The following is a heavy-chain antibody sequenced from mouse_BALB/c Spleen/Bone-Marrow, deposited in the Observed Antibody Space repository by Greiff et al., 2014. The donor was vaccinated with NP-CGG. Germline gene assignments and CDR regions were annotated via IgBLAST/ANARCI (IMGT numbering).Heavy chain of an antibody. CDR1: GFTFSSFG. V-gene: IGHV5-17*02. CDR2: ISSDSSTI. CDR3: ARSNYVGYYAMDY. Sequence: EVQLQQSGGGLVQPGGSRKLSCAASGFTFSSFGIHWVRQAPEKGLEWAAYISSDSSTIYYADTVKGRFTISRDNPKNTLFLQMTSLRSEDTAMYYCARSNYVGYYAMDYWGQGTSVTVSS. J-gene: IGHJ4*01. D-gene: IGHD1-1*01.